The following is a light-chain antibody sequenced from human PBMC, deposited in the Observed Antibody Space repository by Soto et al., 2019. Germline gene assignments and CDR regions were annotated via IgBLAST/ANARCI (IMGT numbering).Light chain of an antibody. CDR2: DAS. CDR3: HQYDNLPQT. J-gene: IGKJ2*01. CDR1: QDIGNF. Sequence: DIQMNQSPSSLSASVGDRVIITCQASQDIGNFLNWYQQKPGKAPKLLIYDASNLQTGVPSRFSGSGSETHFTFTISSLQPEDSATYYCHQYDNLPQTFGQGTKLEIK. V-gene: IGKV1-33*01.